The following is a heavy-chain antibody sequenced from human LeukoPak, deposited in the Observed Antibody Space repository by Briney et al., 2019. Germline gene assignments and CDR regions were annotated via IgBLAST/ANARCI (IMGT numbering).Heavy chain of an antibody. D-gene: IGHD3-22*01. J-gene: IGHJ4*02. V-gene: IGHV4-34*01. CDR1: GDSFIGYF. Sequence: SETLSLTCAASGDSFIGYFWTWIRQAPGKGLEWIGDINHSGRTNYNPSLQRRVSISIDTSKNQFSLNVTSVTGADTAVYYCARTSGFFDSSGFYQQNPYYFQYWGQGVLVTVSS. CDR2: INHSGRT. CDR3: ARTSGFFDSSGFYQQNPYYFQY.